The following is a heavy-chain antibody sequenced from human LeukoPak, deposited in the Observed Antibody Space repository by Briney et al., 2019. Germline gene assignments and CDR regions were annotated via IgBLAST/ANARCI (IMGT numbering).Heavy chain of an antibody. D-gene: IGHD4-23*01. V-gene: IGHV4-59*01. CDR1: GGSISSYY. Sequence: SETLSLTCTVSGGSISSYYWSWIRQPPGKGLEWIGCIYYSGSTNYNPSLKSRVTISVDTSKNQFSLKLSSVTAADTAVYYCARRWYYFDYWGQGTLVTVSS. CDR3: ARRWYYFDY. J-gene: IGHJ4*02. CDR2: IYYSGST.